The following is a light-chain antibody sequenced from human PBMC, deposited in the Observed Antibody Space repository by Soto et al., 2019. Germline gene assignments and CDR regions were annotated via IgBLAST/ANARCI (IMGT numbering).Light chain of an antibody. J-gene: IGKJ4*01. CDR2: DAS. V-gene: IGKV3-11*01. CDR1: QSVSWF. Sequence: EIVLTQSPATLSLSPGERATLSCRASQSVSWFLAWYQQRPGQPPRLLIYDASNRATGIPARFSGSGSGTDFTLTISNLEPEDFAVYYCQQRSNWPLTFGGGTKVEIK. CDR3: QQRSNWPLT.